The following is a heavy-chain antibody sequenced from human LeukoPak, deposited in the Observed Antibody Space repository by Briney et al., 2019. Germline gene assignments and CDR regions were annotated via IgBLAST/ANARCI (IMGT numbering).Heavy chain of an antibody. Sequence: GGSLRLSCAAYGFTFSSYSMNWVRQAPGKGLEWVSSISSSSSYIYYADSVKGRFTISRDNAKNSLYLQMNSLRAEDTAVYYCARGPLGDPFDIWGQGTMVTVSS. D-gene: IGHD7-27*01. CDR2: ISSSSSYI. J-gene: IGHJ3*02. CDR3: ARGPLGDPFDI. CDR1: GFTFSSYS. V-gene: IGHV3-21*01.